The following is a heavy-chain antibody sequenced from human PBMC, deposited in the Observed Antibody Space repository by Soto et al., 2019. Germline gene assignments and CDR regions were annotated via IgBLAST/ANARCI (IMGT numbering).Heavy chain of an antibody. Sequence: GGSLRLSCAVSGFTSSSYWMHWVRQAPGKGLVWVSRINTDGTTTTYADSVKGRFTISRDNAKNSLYLQMNSLRAEDTAVYFCARDESAGSSIRYWGQGIPVTVSS. V-gene: IGHV3-74*01. CDR3: ARDESAGSSIRY. CDR1: GFTSSSYW. CDR2: INTDGTTT. D-gene: IGHD2-2*01. J-gene: IGHJ4*02.